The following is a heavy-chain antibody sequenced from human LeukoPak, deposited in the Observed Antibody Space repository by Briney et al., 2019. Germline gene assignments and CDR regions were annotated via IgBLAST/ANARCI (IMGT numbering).Heavy chain of an antibody. CDR1: GFTFSSYA. V-gene: IGHV3-23*01. CDR2: ISGSGGST. CDR3: AKRSPWTTVVAPGYYFDY. D-gene: IGHD4-23*01. J-gene: IGHJ4*02. Sequence: GGSLRLSCAASGFTFSSYAMSWVRQAPGKGLEWVSAISGSGGSTYYADSVKGRFTISRDNSKNTLYLQMNSLRAEDTAVYYCAKRSPWTTVVAPGYYFDYWGQGTLVTVSS.